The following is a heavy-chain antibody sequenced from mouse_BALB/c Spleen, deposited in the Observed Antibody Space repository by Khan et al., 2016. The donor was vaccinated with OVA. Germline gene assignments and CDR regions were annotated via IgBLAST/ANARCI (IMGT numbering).Heavy chain of an antibody. CDR1: GYSFTNYI. V-gene: IGHV1S136*01. J-gene: IGHJ3*01. CDR3: ASDYGRSFWFAY. Sequence: VRLQQSGPELVKPGASVKISCQAPGYSFTNYIIHWVKQNPGQGLEWIGYINPYNDGAKYNEKFKGKATLTSDKSSSTAYMELSGLTSEDSAVYYCASDYGRSFWFAYWGQGTLVTVSA. D-gene: IGHD1-1*01. CDR2: INPYNDGA.